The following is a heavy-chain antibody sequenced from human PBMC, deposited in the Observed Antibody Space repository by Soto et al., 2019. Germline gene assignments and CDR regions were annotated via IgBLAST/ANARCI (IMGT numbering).Heavy chain of an antibody. Sequence: QVQLQESGPGLVKPSQTLSLTCTVSGGSVSTGDYYWSWIRQSPGKGLGWIGYIYYSASAYYNPSLNSRVTISVDMSKNQFSLRLSSVTGADTAVYYCAREDVVTGAVDGWGQGTTVTVSS. D-gene: IGHD2-21*02. J-gene: IGHJ6*02. CDR3: AREDVVTGAVDG. CDR2: IYYSASA. V-gene: IGHV4-30-4*01. CDR1: GGSVSTGDYY.